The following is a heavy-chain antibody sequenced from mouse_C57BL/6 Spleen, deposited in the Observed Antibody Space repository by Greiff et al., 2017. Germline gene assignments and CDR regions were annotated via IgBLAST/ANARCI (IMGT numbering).Heavy chain of an antibody. D-gene: IGHD2-12*01. J-gene: IGHJ4*01. Sequence: QVQLQQSGAELARPGASVKLSCKASGYTFTRYGISWVKQRTGQGLEWIGEIYPRSGNTYYNEKFKGKATLTADKSSSSAYMELRSLTSEDSAVYFCACGDYYSDYYAMDYWGQGTSVTVSS. V-gene: IGHV1-81*01. CDR1: GYTFTRYG. CDR2: IYPRSGNT. CDR3: ACGDYYSDYYAMDY.